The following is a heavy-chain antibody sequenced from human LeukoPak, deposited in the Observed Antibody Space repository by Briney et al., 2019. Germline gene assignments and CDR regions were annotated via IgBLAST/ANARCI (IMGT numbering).Heavy chain of an antibody. D-gene: IGHD6-25*01. J-gene: IGHJ4*02. CDR1: GFTFSSYG. Sequence: TGGSLRLSCAASGFTFSSYGMHWVRQAPGEGLEWVAVISYDGSNKYYADSVKGRFTISRDNSKNTLYPQMNSLRGEDTAVYYCAKELTTSSGYLHYFDYWGQGTLVTVSS. CDR3: AKELTTSSGYLHYFDY. CDR2: ISYDGSNK. V-gene: IGHV3-30*18.